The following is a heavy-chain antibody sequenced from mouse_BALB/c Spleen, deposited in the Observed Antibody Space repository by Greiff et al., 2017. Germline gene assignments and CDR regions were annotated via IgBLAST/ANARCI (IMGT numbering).Heavy chain of an antibody. Sequence: VQGVESGPELVKPGASVRISCKASGYTFTSYYIHWVKQRPGQGLEWIGWIYPGNVNTKYNEKFKGKATLTADKSSSTAYMQLSSLTSEDSAVYFCARKDYYGSGDGMDYWGQGTSVTVSS. J-gene: IGHJ4*01. CDR1: GYTFTSYY. CDR2: IYPGNVNT. D-gene: IGHD1-1*01. CDR3: ARKDYYGSGDGMDY. V-gene: IGHV1S56*01.